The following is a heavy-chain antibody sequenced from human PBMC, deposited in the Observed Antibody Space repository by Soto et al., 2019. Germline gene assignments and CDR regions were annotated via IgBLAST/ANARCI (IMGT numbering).Heavy chain of an antibody. J-gene: IGHJ4*02. CDR2: INHSGST. Sequence: PSETLSLTCTVSGGSISSGGYYWSWIRQPPGKGLEWIGEINHSGSTNYNPSLKSRVTISVDTSKNQFSLKLSSVTAADTAVYYCASRYSGYDIDYWGQGTLVNVSS. CDR3: ASRYSGYDIDY. D-gene: IGHD5-12*01. CDR1: GGSISSGGYY. V-gene: IGHV4-39*07.